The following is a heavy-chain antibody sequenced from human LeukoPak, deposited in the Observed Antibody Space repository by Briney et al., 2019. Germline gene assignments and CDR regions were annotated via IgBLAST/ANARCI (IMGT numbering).Heavy chain of an antibody. J-gene: IGHJ5*02. CDR2: ISVSSRDT. Sequence: GGSLRLSCAASGFTFSSYNMNWVRQAPGKGLEWVSCISVSSRDTYYADSVKGRFTISRDNAKKSLYLQMNSLRAEDTAIYYCAGLPDFAVAPGAPVGFDPWGQGTLVTVSS. CDR1: GFTFSSYN. CDR3: AGLPDFAVAPGAPVGFDP. V-gene: IGHV3-21*01. D-gene: IGHD2-2*01.